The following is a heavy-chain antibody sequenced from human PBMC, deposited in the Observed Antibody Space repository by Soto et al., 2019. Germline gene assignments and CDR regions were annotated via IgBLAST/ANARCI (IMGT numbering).Heavy chain of an antibody. CDR3: ARTHWVSGTEY. J-gene: IGHJ4*02. CDR2: VYNSGNT. D-gene: IGHD6-19*01. V-gene: IGHV4-4*07. CDR1: GGSMTGYF. Sequence: QVQLQESGPGLVKPSETLSLTCTVSGGSMTGYFWSWIRQPAGKALEWIGHVYNSGNTDYNPSLASRITMAVDTSKSHFSLKVKSVTAADTAVYYCARTHWVSGTEYWGQGILVTVSS.